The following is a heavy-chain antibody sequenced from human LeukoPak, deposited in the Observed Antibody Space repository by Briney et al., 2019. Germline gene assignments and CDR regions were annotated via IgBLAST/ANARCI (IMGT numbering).Heavy chain of an antibody. V-gene: IGHV3-53*01. CDR3: AKDVNDNVLLSY. CDR2: IYSGGST. Sequence: PGGSLRLSCGASGFTVSSNYMSWVRQAPGKGLEWVSVIYSGGSTYYADSVKGRFTISRDNSKNTLYLQMNSLRAEDTAVYYCAKDVNDNVLLSYWGQGTLVTVSS. J-gene: IGHJ4*02. CDR1: GFTVSSNY. D-gene: IGHD3-10*01.